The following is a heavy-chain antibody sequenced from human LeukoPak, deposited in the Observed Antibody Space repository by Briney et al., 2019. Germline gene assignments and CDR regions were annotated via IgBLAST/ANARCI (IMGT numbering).Heavy chain of an antibody. CDR1: GFTFSSYA. CDR3: ARLGYDSSGYYYVGYFDY. CDR2: ISHDGSNK. Sequence: GGSLRLSCAASGFTFSSYAMHWVRQAPGKGLEWVAVISHDGSNKHYADSVKGRFTISRDNSKNTLYLHMNSLRAEDTAVYYCARLGYDSSGYYYVGYFDYWGQGSLVTVSS. D-gene: IGHD3-22*01. J-gene: IGHJ4*02. V-gene: IGHV3-30*04.